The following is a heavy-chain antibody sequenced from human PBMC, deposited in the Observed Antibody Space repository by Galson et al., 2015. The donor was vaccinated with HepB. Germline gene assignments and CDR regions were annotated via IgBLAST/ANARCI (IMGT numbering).Heavy chain of an antibody. CDR3: ASSWGFYCRSTSCSKSFDY. CDR1: GGSISSSNW. CDR2: IYHSGST. V-gene: IGHV4-4*02. J-gene: IGHJ4*02. D-gene: IGHD2-2*01. Sequence: TLSLTCAVSGGSISSSNWWSWVRQPPGKGLEWIGEIYHSGSTNYNPSLKSRVTISVDKSKNQFSLKLSSVTAADTAVYYCASSWGFYCRSTSCSKSFDYWSQGTLVTVSS.